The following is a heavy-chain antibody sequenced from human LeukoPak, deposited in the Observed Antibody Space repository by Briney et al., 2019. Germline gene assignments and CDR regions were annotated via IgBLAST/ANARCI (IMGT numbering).Heavy chain of an antibody. CDR3: AKNTPVFRFLEWLPLSGGDAFDI. J-gene: IGHJ3*02. CDR1: GFTFDDYA. D-gene: IGHD3-3*01. V-gene: IGHV3-9*01. Sequence: PGGSPRLSCAASGFTFDDYAMHWVRQAPGKGLEWVSGISWNSGSIDYADSVKGRFTISRDNAKNSLYLQMNSLRAEDTALYYCAKNTPVFRFLEWLPLSGGDAFDIWGQGTMVTVSS. CDR2: ISWNSGSI.